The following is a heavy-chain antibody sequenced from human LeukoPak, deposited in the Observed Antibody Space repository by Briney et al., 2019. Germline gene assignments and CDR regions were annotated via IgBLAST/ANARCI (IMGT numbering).Heavy chain of an antibody. CDR2: ISGSGGST. J-gene: IGHJ4*02. Sequence: GGSLRLSCAASGFTFSSYGMSWVRQAPGKGLEWVSAISGSGGSTYYADSVKGRFTISRDNSKNTLYLQMNSLRAEDTAVYYCAKYPRYCSSTSCYHFDYWGQGTLVTVSS. D-gene: IGHD2-2*01. CDR1: GFTFSSYG. CDR3: AKYPRYCSSTSCYHFDY. V-gene: IGHV3-23*01.